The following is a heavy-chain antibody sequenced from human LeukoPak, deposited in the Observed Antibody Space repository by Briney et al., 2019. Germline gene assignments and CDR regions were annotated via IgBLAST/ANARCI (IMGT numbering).Heavy chain of an antibody. J-gene: IGHJ4*02. CDR3: ARDPRRDGYGGAYYFDY. V-gene: IGHV1-46*01. D-gene: IGHD5-24*01. CDR1: GYTFTSYY. CDR2: INPSGGST. Sequence: ASVKVSYKASGYTFTSYYMRWVRQAPGQGLEWVGIINPSGGSTSYAQKFQGRVTMTRDTSTSTVYMELSSLRSEDTAVYYCARDPRRDGYGGAYYFDYWGQGTLVTVSS.